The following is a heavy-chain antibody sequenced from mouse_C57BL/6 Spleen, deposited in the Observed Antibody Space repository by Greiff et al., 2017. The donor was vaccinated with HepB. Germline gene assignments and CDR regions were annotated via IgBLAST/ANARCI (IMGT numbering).Heavy chain of an antibody. J-gene: IGHJ1*03. Sequence: VQLQQPGAELVMPGASVKLSCKASGYTFTSYWMHWVKQRPGQGLEWIGEIDPSDSYTNYNQKFKGKSTLTVDKSSSTAYMQLSSLTSEDSAVYYCARTTVVPSSFDVWGTGTTVTVSS. D-gene: IGHD1-1*01. V-gene: IGHV1-69*01. CDR1: GYTFTSYW. CDR3: ARTTVVPSSFDV. CDR2: IDPSDSYT.